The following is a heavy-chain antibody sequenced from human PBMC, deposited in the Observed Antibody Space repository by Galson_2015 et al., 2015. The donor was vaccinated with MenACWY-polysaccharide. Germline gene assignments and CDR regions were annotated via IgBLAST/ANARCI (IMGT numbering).Heavy chain of an antibody. V-gene: IGHV3-48*03. Sequence: SLRLSCAVSGFTFRSHDMNWVRQAPGKGLEWVSYIDTSGTSTKYADSVKGRFIMSRDNAKNSLHLQMNSLRLEDTAVYYCARDTPGIEDFDYWGQGILVTVSS. D-gene: IGHD1-1*01. J-gene: IGHJ4*02. CDR2: IDTSGTST. CDR3: ARDTPGIEDFDY. CDR1: GFTFRSHD.